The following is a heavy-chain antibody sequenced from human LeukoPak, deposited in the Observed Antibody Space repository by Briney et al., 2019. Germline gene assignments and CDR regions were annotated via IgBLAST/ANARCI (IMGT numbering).Heavy chain of an antibody. CDR2: INPNSGVT. CDR3: ARQQEVSGYFDY. CDR1: GYRLTGCH. Sequence: ASVNDSCKASGYRLTGCHMHGVRQAPGQGHEWMGWINPNSGVTNYAQNFQGRVSMTRDTSISTAYMELSRLRSDDTAVYYCARQQEVSGYFDYWGQGTLVTVSS. J-gene: IGHJ4*02. V-gene: IGHV1-2*02. D-gene: IGHD3-16*02.